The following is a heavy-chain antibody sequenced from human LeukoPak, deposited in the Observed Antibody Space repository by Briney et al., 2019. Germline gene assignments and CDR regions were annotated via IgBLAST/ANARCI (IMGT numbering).Heavy chain of an antibody. V-gene: IGHV3-48*04. J-gene: IGHJ4*02. CDR3: AREYCSGGRCYAYLDY. D-gene: IGHD2-15*01. Sequence: GGSLRLSCAASGFTFSSYWMSWVRQAPGKGLEWVSYISSSGSTIYYADSVKGRFTISRDNAKNSLYLQMNSLRAEDTAVYYCAREYCSGGRCYAYLDYWGPGTLVTVSS. CDR2: ISSSGSTI. CDR1: GFTFSSYW.